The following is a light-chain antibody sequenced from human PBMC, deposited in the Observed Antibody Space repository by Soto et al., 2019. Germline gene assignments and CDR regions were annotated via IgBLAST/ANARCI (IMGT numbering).Light chain of an antibody. J-gene: IGKJ4*01. Sequence: DIQMTQSPSSLSASAGDRVTITCRASQAIRNNLAWYQQKPGKVPKVLIYAASTLQSGVPSRFSGSGSGTDFTLTINSLQPEDVATYYCQKYSQWPLTFGGGTKVEIK. CDR3: QKYSQWPLT. CDR2: AAS. CDR1: QAIRNN. V-gene: IGKV1-27*01.